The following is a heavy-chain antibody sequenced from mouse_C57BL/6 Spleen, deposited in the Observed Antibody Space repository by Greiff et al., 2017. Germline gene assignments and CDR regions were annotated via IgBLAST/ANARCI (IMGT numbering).Heavy chain of an antibody. J-gene: IGHJ3*01. V-gene: IGHV1-15*01. Sequence: QVQLQPSGAELVRPGASVTLSCKASGYTFTDYEMHWVKQTPVHGLAWIGAIDPETGGTAYNQKFTGKAILTADKSSSTAYMELRSLTSEDSAVYYCTSGRFSWFAYWGQGTLVTVSA. CDR3: TSGRFSWFAY. CDR1: GYTFTDYE. CDR2: IDPETGGT.